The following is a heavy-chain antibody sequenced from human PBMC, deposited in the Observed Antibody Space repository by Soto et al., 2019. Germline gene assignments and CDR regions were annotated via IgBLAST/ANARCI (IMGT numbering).Heavy chain of an antibody. CDR3: ATGYCTNGVCSLFDY. D-gene: IGHD2-8*01. CDR2: IYHSGST. V-gene: IGHV4-4*02. J-gene: IGHJ4*02. Sequence: PSETLSLTCAVSSGSISSSNWWSWVRQPPGKGLEWIGEIYHSGSTNYNPSLKSRVTISVDKSKNQFSLKLSSVTAADTAVYYCATGYCTNGVCSLFDYWGQGTLVTVSS. CDR1: SGSISSSNW.